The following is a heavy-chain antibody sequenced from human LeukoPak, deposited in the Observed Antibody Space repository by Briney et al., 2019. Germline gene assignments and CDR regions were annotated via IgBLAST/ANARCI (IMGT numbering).Heavy chain of an antibody. CDR3: VRALSTVATWLYL. CDR1: GYTFTGYL. J-gene: IGHJ2*01. Sequence: EASVKVSCTASGYTFTGYLMHWVRQAPGQGLEWMGWISPNSGDTKYAQKFQGRVTMTRDTSISTAYMELSSLRSDDTAVYYCVRALSTVATWLYLWGRGTLVTVSS. CDR2: ISPNSGDT. D-gene: IGHD4-17*01. V-gene: IGHV1-2*02.